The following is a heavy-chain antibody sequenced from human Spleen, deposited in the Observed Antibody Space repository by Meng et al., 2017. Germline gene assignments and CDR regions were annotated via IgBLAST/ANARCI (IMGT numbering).Heavy chain of an antibody. CDR2: IGGSGGGT. V-gene: IGHV3-23*01. J-gene: IGHJ4*02. Sequence: GESLKISCAASGFTFDSYAMSWVRQSPGKGLEWVSSIGGSGGGTYYADSVKGHFTISRDNAKNVLYLEMNSLRVEDTGVYYCASGTYSSTWTSRYWGQGTLVTVSS. D-gene: IGHD2-2*01. CDR1: GFTFDSYA. CDR3: ASGTYSSTWTSRY.